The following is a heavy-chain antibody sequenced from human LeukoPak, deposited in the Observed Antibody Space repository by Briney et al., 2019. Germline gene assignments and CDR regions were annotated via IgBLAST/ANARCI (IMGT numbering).Heavy chain of an antibody. Sequence: NPSETLSLTCTVSGGSISSYYWSLIRQPAGKGLEWIGRIYTSGSTNYNPSLKSRVTMSVDTSKDQFSLKLSSMTAADTAVYYCARGEIPSQFDPWGQGTLVTVSS. CDR1: GGSISSYY. CDR3: ARGEIPSQFDP. J-gene: IGHJ5*02. CDR2: IYTSGST. V-gene: IGHV4-4*07.